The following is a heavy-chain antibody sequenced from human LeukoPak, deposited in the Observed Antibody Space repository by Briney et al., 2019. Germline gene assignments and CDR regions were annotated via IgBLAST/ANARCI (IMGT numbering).Heavy chain of an antibody. CDR3: AKRLSSSWYFSG. CDR2: ISGSGGST. J-gene: IGHJ4*02. D-gene: IGHD6-13*01. Sequence: GGSLRLSCAASGFTFSSYGMSWVRQAPGRGLEWVSAISGSGGSTYYADSVKGRFTISRDNSKNTLYLQMNSLRAEDTAVYYCAKRLSSSWYFSGRGQGTLVTVSS. V-gene: IGHV3-23*01. CDR1: GFTFSSYG.